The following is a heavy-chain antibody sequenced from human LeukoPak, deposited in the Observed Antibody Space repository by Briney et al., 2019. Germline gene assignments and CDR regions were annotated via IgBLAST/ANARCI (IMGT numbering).Heavy chain of an antibody. Sequence: GGSLRLSYAASGFTFSSYSMNWVRQAPGKGLEWVSYISSSSSTIYYADSVKGRFTISRDNAKNSLYLQMNSLRAEDTAVYYCAREDIVVVPAAILRTFDPWGQGTLVTVSS. V-gene: IGHV3-48*01. J-gene: IGHJ5*02. D-gene: IGHD2-2*01. CDR3: AREDIVVVPAAILRTFDP. CDR1: GFTFSSYS. CDR2: ISSSSSTI.